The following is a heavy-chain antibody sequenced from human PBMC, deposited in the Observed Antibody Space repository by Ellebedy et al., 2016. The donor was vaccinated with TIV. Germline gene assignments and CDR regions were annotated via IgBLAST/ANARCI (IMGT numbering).Heavy chain of an antibody. CDR2: IKEDGSEK. Sequence: GESLKISCAASGFTFNTYSMNWVRQAPGKGLEWVDKIKEDGSEKYYVDSVKGRFTISRDNAKNSLYLQMNSLRAEDTAVYYCARQGDYDSGYGMDLWGQGTTVTASS. D-gene: IGHD3-22*01. V-gene: IGHV3-7*03. J-gene: IGHJ6*02. CDR1: GFTFNTYS. CDR3: ARQGDYDSGYGMDL.